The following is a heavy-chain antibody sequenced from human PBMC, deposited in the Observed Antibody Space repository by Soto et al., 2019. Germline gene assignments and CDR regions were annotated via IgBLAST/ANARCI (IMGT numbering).Heavy chain of an antibody. CDR2: VFYTGNT. Sequence: SETLSLTCTVSGDSIDNAAFYWGWIRQPPGKGLECIGIVFYTGNTYYSPSLKSRVTMSVDTSKNQFSLRLNSVSATDTSIYYCARVFGSGSYYFDSWGQGTLVTVSS. J-gene: IGHJ4*02. V-gene: IGHV4-39*01. CDR1: GDSIDNAAFY. D-gene: IGHD3-10*01. CDR3: ARVFGSGSYYFDS.